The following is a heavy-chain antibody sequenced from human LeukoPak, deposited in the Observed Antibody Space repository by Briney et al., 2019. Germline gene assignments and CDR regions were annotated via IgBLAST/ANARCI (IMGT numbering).Heavy chain of an antibody. CDR2: ISIDGTEN. V-gene: IGHV3-30*18. J-gene: IGHJ4*02. CDR1: GFTFRNYG. D-gene: IGHD5-12*01. CDR3: ANPQSRGYDYLDY. Sequence: GRSLRLSCAASGFTFRNYGMHWVRHAPGKGLEGVAVISIDGTENYYADSVKGRFTISRDNSKNTLYLQMNSLRGDDTAVYYCANPQSRGYDYLDYWGQGTLVTVSS.